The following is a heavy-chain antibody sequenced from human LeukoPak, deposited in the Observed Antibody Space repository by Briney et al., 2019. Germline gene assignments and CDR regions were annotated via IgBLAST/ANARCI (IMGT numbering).Heavy chain of an antibody. D-gene: IGHD3-22*01. CDR3: AKERPIYHDSSGDFDY. J-gene: IGHJ4*02. Sequence: GGSLRLSCVASGFTFSKYTLSWIRQPPGKGLEWVAGIYGGGSGTTFYAESVRGRFTISRDNSKNTLYLQMNSLRAEDAAVYYCAKERPIYHDSSGDFDYWGQGTLVTVSS. CDR2: IYGGGSGTT. CDR1: GFTFSKYT. V-gene: IGHV3-23*01.